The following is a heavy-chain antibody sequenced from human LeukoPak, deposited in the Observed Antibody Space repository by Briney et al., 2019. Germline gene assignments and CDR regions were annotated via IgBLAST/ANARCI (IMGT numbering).Heavy chain of an antibody. CDR1: GGSFSGYY. J-gene: IGHJ4*02. CDR2: INHSGST. Sequence: SETLSLTCAVYGGSFSGYYWSWIRQPPGKGLEWIGEINHSGSTNYNPSLKSRVTISADTSKNQFSLKLSSVTAADTAVYYCARLSIAAAANDYWGQGTLVTVSS. V-gene: IGHV4-34*01. D-gene: IGHD6-13*01. CDR3: ARLSIAAAANDY.